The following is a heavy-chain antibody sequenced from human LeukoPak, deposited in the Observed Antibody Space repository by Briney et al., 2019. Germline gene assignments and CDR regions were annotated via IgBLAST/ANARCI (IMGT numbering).Heavy chain of an antibody. CDR1: GGSISSYY. D-gene: IGHD2-2*01. CDR3: ARATADCSSTSCYLNWFDP. J-gene: IGHJ5*02. Sequence: SETLSLTCTISGGSISSYYWSWIRQPPGKGLEWIGYIYYSRNTNYNPSLKSRVTISVDTSKNQFSLKLSSVTAADTAVYYCARATADCSSTSCYLNWFDPWGQGTLVTVSS. CDR2: IYYSRNT. V-gene: IGHV4-59*01.